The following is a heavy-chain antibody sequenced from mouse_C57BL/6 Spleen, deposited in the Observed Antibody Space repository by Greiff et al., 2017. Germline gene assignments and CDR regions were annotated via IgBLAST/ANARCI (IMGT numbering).Heavy chain of an antibody. V-gene: IGHV1-50*01. J-gene: IGHJ2*01. Sequence: VQLQQPGAELVKPGASVKLSCKASGYTFTSYWMQWVKQRPGQGLEWIGEIDPSDSYTNYNQKFKGKATFTVDTSSSTAYMQLSSLTSEDSAVYYCARGEDYWGQGTTLTVSS. CDR2: IDPSDSYT. CDR3: ARGEDY. CDR1: GYTFTSYW.